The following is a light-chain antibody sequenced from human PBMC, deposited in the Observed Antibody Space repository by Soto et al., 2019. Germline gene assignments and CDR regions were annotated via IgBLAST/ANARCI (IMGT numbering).Light chain of an antibody. CDR2: DAS. J-gene: IGKJ5*01. Sequence: EILMTQSPATLSLSPGEGITLSCRAAQDVTNSVAWYQQKSGQAPRLLIYDASARASGVSARFSGSGSGTDFTLTISGLQAEDFAVYFCQQYIRRPLSFGQGTRLE. V-gene: IGKV3-15*01. CDR3: QQYIRRPLS. CDR1: QDVTNS.